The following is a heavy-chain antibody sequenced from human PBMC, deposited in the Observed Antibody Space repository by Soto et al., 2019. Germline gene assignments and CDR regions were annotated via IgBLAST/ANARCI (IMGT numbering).Heavy chain of an antibody. CDR2: IYHSGST. Sequence: SETLSLTCTFSGFSISSGEYFWTWIRQPPGKGLEWIGYIYHSGSTYYNPSLKSRVTISVDRSKNQFSLKLSSVAAADTAVYYCARVPGPWGQGTLVTVSS. J-gene: IGHJ5*02. D-gene: IGHD7-27*01. V-gene: IGHV4-30-4*01. CDR1: GFSISSGEYF. CDR3: ARVPGP.